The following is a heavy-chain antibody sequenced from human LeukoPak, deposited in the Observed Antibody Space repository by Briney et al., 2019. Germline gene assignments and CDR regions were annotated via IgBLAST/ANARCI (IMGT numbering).Heavy chain of an antibody. CDR3: ARPSLSDAFDI. CDR1: GYTFTSYY. Sequence: EASVKVSCKASGYTFTSYYMHWVRQAPGQGLEWMGIINPSGGSTSYAQKFQGRVTMTRDTSASTVYMELSSLRSEDTAVYYCARPSLSDAFDIWGQGTMVTVSS. CDR2: INPSGGST. V-gene: IGHV1-46*01. J-gene: IGHJ3*02.